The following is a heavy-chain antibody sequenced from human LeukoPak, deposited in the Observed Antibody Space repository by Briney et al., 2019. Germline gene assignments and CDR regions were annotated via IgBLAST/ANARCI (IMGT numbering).Heavy chain of an antibody. J-gene: IGHJ4*02. CDR2: INPNSGGT. V-gene: IGHV1-2*02. CDR1: GYTFTGYY. Sequence: ASVKVSCKASGYTFTGYYMHWVRQAPGQGLEWMGWINPNSGGTNYAQKFQGRVTMTRDTSISTAYMELSRLRSDDTAVYYCASTLVYSSSWCFDYWGQGTLVTVSS. D-gene: IGHD6-13*01. CDR3: ASTLVYSSSWCFDY.